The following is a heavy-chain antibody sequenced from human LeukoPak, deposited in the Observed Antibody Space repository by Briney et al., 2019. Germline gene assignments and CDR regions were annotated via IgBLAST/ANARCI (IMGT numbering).Heavy chain of an antibody. CDR3: ARSVIMITFGGVTSFNY. V-gene: IGHV4-39*07. CDR2: IYYSGST. J-gene: IGHJ4*02. Sequence: KPSETLSLTCTVSGGSISSSSYYWGWIRQPPGKGLEWIGSIYYSGSTYYNPSLKSRVTISVDTSKNQFSLKLSSVTAADTAVYYCARSVIMITFGGVTSFNYWGQGTLVTVSS. D-gene: IGHD3-16*01. CDR1: GGSISSSSYY.